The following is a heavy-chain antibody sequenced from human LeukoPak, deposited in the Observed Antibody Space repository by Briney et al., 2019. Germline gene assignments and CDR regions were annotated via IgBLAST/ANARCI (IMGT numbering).Heavy chain of an antibody. V-gene: IGHV3-15*01. J-gene: IGHJ4*02. CDR2: IKSIASGATI. CDR1: GFTFSNAW. D-gene: IGHD5-24*01. CDR3: ATTVATIAGMDH. Sequence: GGSLRLSCAAPGFTFSNAWVTWVRQAPGKGLEWVGRIKSIASGATIDNAAPVRGRFTVSRDESKNMVYLHMKSLKTEDTAVYYCATTVATIAGMDHWGQGALVTVSS.